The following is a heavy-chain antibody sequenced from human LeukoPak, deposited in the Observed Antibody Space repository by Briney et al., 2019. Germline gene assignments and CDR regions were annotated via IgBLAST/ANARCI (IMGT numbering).Heavy chain of an antibody. V-gene: IGHV4-30-4*01. D-gene: IGHD4-4*01. J-gene: IGHJ4*02. CDR3: ARSDSNYWNPGHLFDY. CDR2: IYYSGST. CDR1: GGSISSGDYY. Sequence: PSQTLSLTCTVSGGSISSGDYYWSWIRQPPGKGLEWIGYIYYSGSTYYNPSLKSRVTISVDTSKNQFSLKLSSVTAADTAVYYCARSDSNYWNPGHLFDYWGQGTLVTVSS.